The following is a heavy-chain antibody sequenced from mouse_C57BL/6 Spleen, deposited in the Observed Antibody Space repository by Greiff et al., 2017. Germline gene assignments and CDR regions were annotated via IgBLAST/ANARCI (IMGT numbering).Heavy chain of an antibody. CDR1: GYTFNSSW. J-gene: IGHJ4*01. CDR2: IHPNSGST. CDR3: ARDDDYGSPHYYAMDD. Sequence: QVQLQQPGAELVKPGASVKLSCKASGYTFNSSWMHWVKQRPGHGLEWIGMIHPNSGSTNYNEQFKSKATLTVDKSYSTAYLPLSSLTSEDSAVYDGARDDDYGSPHYYAMDDWGQGTSVTVSS. D-gene: IGHD1-1*01. V-gene: IGHV1-64*01.